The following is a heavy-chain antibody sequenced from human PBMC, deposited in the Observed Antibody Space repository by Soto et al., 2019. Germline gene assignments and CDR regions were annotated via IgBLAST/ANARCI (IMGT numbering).Heavy chain of an antibody. J-gene: IGHJ6*02. Sequence: GASVKVSCKASGGTFSSYAISWVRQAPGQGLEWMGGIIPIFGTANYAQKFQGRVTITADESTSTAYMELSSLRSEDTAVYYCASTPLESPIYCSGGSCYSLYYGMDVWGQRTTVTVSS. V-gene: IGHV1-69*13. CDR2: IIPIFGTA. D-gene: IGHD2-15*01. CDR1: GGTFSSYA. CDR3: ASTPLESPIYCSGGSCYSLYYGMDV.